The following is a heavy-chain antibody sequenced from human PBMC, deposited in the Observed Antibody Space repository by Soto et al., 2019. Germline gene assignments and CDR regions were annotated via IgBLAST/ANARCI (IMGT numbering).Heavy chain of an antibody. Sequence: ESLKISCKGSGYSFTSYWIGWVRQMPGKGLEWMGIIYPGDSDTRYSPSFQGQVTISADKSISTAYLQWSSLKASDTAMYYCARGGVCSSTSCYNYYYMDVWGKGTTVTVSS. D-gene: IGHD2-2*02. J-gene: IGHJ6*03. CDR2: IYPGDSDT. CDR1: GYSFTSYW. V-gene: IGHV5-51*01. CDR3: ARGGVCSSTSCYNYYYMDV.